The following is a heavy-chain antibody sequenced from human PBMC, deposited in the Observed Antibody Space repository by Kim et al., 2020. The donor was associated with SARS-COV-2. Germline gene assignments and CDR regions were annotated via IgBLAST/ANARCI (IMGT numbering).Heavy chain of an antibody. J-gene: IGHJ6*02. CDR1: GFTFSTYW. Sequence: GGSLRLSCAASGFTFSTYWMYWVRQAPGTWLVCVSRINTAGSSTTYADSVKGRFTISRDNAKNTLYLQMNSLRGEDTAVYYCARGDISYGMDVWAQGTTVTVSS. V-gene: IGHV3-74*01. D-gene: IGHD2-15*01. CDR2: INTAGSST. CDR3: ARGDISYGMDV.